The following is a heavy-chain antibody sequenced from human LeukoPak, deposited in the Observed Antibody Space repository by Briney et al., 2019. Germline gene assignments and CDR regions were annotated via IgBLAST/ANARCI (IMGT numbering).Heavy chain of an antibody. CDR2: INPNSGGT. J-gene: IGHJ3*02. Sequence: GASVKVSCKASGYTFTGYYMHWVRQAPAQGLEWMGWINPNSGGTNYAQKFQGRVTMTRDTSVSTAYMELSRLRSDDTAVYYCARAAINYDFWSGYYRSDAFDIWGQGTMVTVSS. CDR1: GYTFTGYY. CDR3: ARAAINYDFWSGYYRSDAFDI. V-gene: IGHV1-2*02. D-gene: IGHD3-3*01.